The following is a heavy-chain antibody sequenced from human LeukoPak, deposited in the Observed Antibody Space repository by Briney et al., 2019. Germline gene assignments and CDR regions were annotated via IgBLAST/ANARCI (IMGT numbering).Heavy chain of an antibody. CDR3: ARAGGYLLYFDY. CDR1: GGSISSYY. Sequence: SSETLSLTCTVSGGSISSYYWSWIWQPPGQGLEWIGYIFYSWSTNYNPSLPSRVTISVDTSKNQFSLKLSSVTAADTAVYYCARAGGYLLYFDYWGQGTLVTVSS. V-gene: IGHV4-59*01. D-gene: IGHD5-12*01. CDR2: IFYSWST. J-gene: IGHJ4*02.